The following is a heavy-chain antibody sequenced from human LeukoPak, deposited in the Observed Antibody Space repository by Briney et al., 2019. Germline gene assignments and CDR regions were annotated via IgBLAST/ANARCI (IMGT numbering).Heavy chain of an antibody. CDR1: GFGFSNYR. CDR3: ARDRGYSNFDY. CDR2: MNEDGSEK. V-gene: IGHV3-7*01. J-gene: IGHJ4*02. Sequence: GGSLRLSCAASGFGFSNYRMSWVRQAPGKGLEWVANMNEDGSEKNYVDSVKGRFTISRDNAQDSLYLQMNSLRAEDTAVYYCARDRGYSNFDYWGQGTLLTVSS. D-gene: IGHD4-11*01.